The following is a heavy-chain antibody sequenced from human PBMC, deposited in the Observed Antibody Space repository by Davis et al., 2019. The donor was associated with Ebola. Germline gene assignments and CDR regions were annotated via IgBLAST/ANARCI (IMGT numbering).Heavy chain of an antibody. CDR3: ARMYYDSSGYSHDAFDI. D-gene: IGHD3-22*01. Sequence: ASVKVSCKASGYTFTRYGISWVRQAPGKGLEWMGGFDPEDGETIYAQKFQGRVTMTEDTSTDTAYMELSSLRSEDTAVYYCARMYYDSSGYSHDAFDIWGQGTMVTVSS. CDR1: GYTFTRYG. CDR2: FDPEDGET. J-gene: IGHJ3*02. V-gene: IGHV1-24*01.